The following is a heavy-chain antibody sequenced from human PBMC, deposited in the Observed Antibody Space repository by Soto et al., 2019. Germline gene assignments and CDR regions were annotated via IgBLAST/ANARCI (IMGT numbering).Heavy chain of an antibody. CDR1: GFTFSSYA. J-gene: IGHJ6*02. CDR2: ISYDGSNK. D-gene: IGHD3-22*01. Sequence: QVQLVESGGGVVQPGRSLRLSCAASGFTFSSYAMHWVRQAPGKGLEWVAVISYDGSNKYYAASGKGRFTISSDNSKNTLYLQMNRLSAEDTAVYYCARALDSGDSSGYYYFLGQLAYYYGMDVWGQGTTVTVSS. CDR3: ARALDSGDSSGYYYFLGQLAYYYGMDV. V-gene: IGHV3-30-3*01.